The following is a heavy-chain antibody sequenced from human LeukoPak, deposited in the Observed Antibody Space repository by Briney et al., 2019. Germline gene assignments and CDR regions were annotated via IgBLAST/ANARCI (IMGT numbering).Heavy chain of an antibody. Sequence: PGGSLRLSCAASGFTFSTFAMIWVRQPPGKGLEWVSSIFPSGGEIHYADSVRGRFTISRDNSKSTLSLQMNSLRAEDTAVYYCAKDRSRYSYGFDYWGQGTLVTVSS. CDR2: IFPSGGEI. J-gene: IGHJ4*02. D-gene: IGHD5-18*01. V-gene: IGHV3-23*01. CDR1: GFTFSTFA. CDR3: AKDRSRYSYGFDY.